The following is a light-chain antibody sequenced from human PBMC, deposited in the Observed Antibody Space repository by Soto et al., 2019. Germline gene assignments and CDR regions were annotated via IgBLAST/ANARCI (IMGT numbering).Light chain of an antibody. Sequence: DIQMTQSPSSLSAYVGDRVTITCRASQGISNYLAWYQQKPGKVPKLLIYAAFTLQSGVPSRFSGSGSGTDFIITISSLQPEDVATYYWQKYNIAPRAFGQGTKVEIK. CDR2: AAF. V-gene: IGKV1-27*01. CDR3: QKYNIAPRA. CDR1: QGISNY. J-gene: IGKJ1*01.